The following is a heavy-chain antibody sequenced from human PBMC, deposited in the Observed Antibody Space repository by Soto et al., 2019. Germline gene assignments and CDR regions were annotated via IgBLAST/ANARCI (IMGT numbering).Heavy chain of an antibody. J-gene: IGHJ4*01. CDR3: ARHFSRYGVLTT. CDR1: GFTFSSYA. D-gene: IGHD2-8*01. CDR2: ICYDGSNK. Sequence: EGTLRLSCAASGFTFSSYAMSWVRKAPGKGLGWVAVICYDGSNKYYADSLKCRFTSSRDNSKNTLYLQMNSLRAEDTAVYSCARHFSRYGVLTTWGHGTLVPVSP. V-gene: IGHV3-33*08.